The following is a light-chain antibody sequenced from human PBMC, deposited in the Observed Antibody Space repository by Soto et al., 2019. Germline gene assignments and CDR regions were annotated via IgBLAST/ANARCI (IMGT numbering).Light chain of an antibody. CDR3: QQRSNWPIT. J-gene: IGKJ5*01. CDR2: GAS. V-gene: IGKV3-11*01. Sequence: EIVLTQSPGTLSLSPGERATLCFMASQSVSSSYLAWYQQKPGQAPRLLIYGASNRATGIPARFSGSGSGTDFTLTISSLEPEDFAVYYCQQRSNWPITFGQGTRLEIK. CDR1: QSVSSSY.